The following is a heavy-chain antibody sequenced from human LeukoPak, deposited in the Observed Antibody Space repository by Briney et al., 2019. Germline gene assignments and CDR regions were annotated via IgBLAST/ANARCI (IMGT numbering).Heavy chain of an antibody. CDR3: AKCVLSQSHYYYGMDV. CDR1: GFTFSSYA. V-gene: IGHV3-23*01. CDR2: ISGSGGST. D-gene: IGHD2-8*01. Sequence: PGGSLRLSCAASGFTFSSYAMSCVRQAPGKGLEWVSAISGSGGSTYYADSVKGRFTISRDNSKNTLYLQMNSLRAEDTAVYYCAKCVLSQSHYYYGMDVWGQGTTVTVSS. J-gene: IGHJ6*02.